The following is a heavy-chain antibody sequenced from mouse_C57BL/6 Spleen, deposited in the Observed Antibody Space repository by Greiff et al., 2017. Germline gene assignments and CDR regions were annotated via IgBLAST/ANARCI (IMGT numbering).Heavy chain of an antibody. V-gene: IGHV1-64*01. J-gene: IGHJ2*01. CDR3: ARVTTGGYYFDY. Sequence: QVQLQQPGAELVKPGASVKLSCKASGYTFTSYWMHWVKQRPGQGLEWIGMIPPNSGSTNYNEKFKSKATLTVDKSSSTAYMQLSSLTSEDSAVYYCARVTTGGYYFDYWGQGTTLTVSS. D-gene: IGHD2-12*01. CDR1: GYTFTSYW. CDR2: IPPNSGST.